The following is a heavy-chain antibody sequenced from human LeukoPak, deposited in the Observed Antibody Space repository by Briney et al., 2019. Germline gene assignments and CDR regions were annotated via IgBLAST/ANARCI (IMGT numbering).Heavy chain of an antibody. CDR1: GFTFSSYG. CDR2: IRYDGSNK. CDR3: AKDFSLKISSLSYSSSRPNWFDP. V-gene: IGHV3-30*02. J-gene: IGHJ5*02. D-gene: IGHD6-13*01. Sequence: GGSLRLSCAASGFTFSSYGMHWVRQAPGKGLEWVAFIRYDGSNKYYADSVKGRFTISRDNSKNTLYLQMNSLRAEDTAVYYCAKDFSLKISSLSYSSSRPNWFDPWGQGTLVTVSS.